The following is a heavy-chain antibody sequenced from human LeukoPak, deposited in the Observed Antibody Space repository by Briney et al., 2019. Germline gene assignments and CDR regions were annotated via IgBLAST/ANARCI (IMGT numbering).Heavy chain of an antibody. J-gene: IGHJ3*02. D-gene: IGHD3-9*01. CDR2: IYYSGST. CDR1: GGSISSGDYY. V-gene: IGHV4-30-4*01. CDR3: ARSAILTGYYDAFDI. Sequence: SETLSLTCTVSGGSISSGDYYWSWIRQPPGKGLEWIGYIYYSGSTYYNPSLKSRVTISVDTSKNQFSLKLSSVTAADTAVYYCARSAILTGYYDAFDIWGQGTMVTVSS.